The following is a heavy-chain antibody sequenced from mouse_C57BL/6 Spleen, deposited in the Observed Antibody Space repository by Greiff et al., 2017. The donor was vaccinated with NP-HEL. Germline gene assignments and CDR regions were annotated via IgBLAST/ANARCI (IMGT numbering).Heavy chain of an antibody. Sequence: VQLQQSGAELVRPGASVKLSCTASGFNITDYYMHWVKQRPEQGLEWIGRIDPEDGDTEYAPKFQGKATLTADTSSNTAYLQLSSLTSEDTAVYYCTTVDYDVEWYIDVWGTGTAVTVSS. D-gene: IGHD2-4*01. CDR2: IDPEDGDT. CDR3: TTVDYDVEWYIDV. J-gene: IGHJ1*03. CDR1: GFNITDYY. V-gene: IGHV14-1*01.